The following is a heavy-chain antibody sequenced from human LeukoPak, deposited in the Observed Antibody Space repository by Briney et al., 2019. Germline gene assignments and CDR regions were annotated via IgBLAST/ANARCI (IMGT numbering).Heavy chain of an antibody. CDR2: ISYDGSNK. Sequence: PGRSLRLSCAASGLTFSSYAMHWVRQAPGKGLEWVAVISYDGSNKYYADSVKGRFTISRDNSKNTLYLQMNSLRAEDTAVYYCARGVAARPGRYFDYWGQGTLVTVSS. CDR1: GLTFSSYA. D-gene: IGHD6-6*01. CDR3: ARGVAARPGRYFDY. J-gene: IGHJ4*02. V-gene: IGHV3-30-3*01.